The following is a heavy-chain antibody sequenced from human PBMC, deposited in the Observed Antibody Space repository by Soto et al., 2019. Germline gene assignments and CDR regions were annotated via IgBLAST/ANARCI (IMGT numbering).Heavy chain of an antibody. CDR3: ARIRGSSLHFDY. CDR1: GGSISSSNW. CDR2: IYHSGST. J-gene: IGHJ4*02. Sequence: SETLSLTCAVSGGSISSSNWWSWVRQPPGKGLEWIGEIYHSGSTNYNPSLKSRVTISVDKSKNQFSMKLSSVTAADTAVYYCARIRGSSLHFDYWGQGTLVTVSS. D-gene: IGHD6-13*01. V-gene: IGHV4-4*02.